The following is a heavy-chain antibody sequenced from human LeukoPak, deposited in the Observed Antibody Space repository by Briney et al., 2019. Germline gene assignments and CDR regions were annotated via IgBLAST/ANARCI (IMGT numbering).Heavy chain of an antibody. D-gene: IGHD2-15*01. CDR3: ARYCSGGSCPHYYYGMDV. V-gene: IGHV3-30*04. Sequence: GGSLRLSCAASGFTFSSYAMHWVRQAPGKGLEWVAVISYDGSNKYYADSVKGRFTISRDNSKNTLYLQKNSLRAEDTAVYDCARYCSGGSCPHYYYGMDVWGKGTTVTVSS. CDR2: ISYDGSNK. J-gene: IGHJ6*04. CDR1: GFTFSSYA.